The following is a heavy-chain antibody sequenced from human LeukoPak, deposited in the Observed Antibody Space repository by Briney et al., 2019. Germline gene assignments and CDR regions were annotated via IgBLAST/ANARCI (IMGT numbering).Heavy chain of an antibody. J-gene: IGHJ4*02. CDR2: ISNNGGYT. CDR1: GFTFSNHW. Sequence: PGGSLRLSCVASGFTFSNHWMNWVRQAPGKGLEWVSAISNNGGYTYYADSVQGRFTISRDNSKSTLCLQMNSLRAEDTAVYYCAKQLGYCSGGSCYFPYWGQGTLVTVSS. D-gene: IGHD2-15*01. V-gene: IGHV3-23*01. CDR3: AKQLGYCSGGSCYFPY.